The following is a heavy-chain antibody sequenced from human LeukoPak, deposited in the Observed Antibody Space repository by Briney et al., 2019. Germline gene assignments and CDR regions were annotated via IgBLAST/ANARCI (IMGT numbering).Heavy chain of an antibody. Sequence: GGSLRLSCAASGFTFSRYSMNWVRQAPGKGLEWVASINSDAIYIYYADSVRGRFTISRDNAKNLLFLHMNSQRVDDTAVYYCARDAGGGTQRDGRFDPWGQGTLVTVSS. CDR2: INSDAIYI. J-gene: IGHJ5*02. V-gene: IGHV3-21*01. CDR1: GFTFSRYS. CDR3: ARDAGGGTQRDGRFDP. D-gene: IGHD2-15*01.